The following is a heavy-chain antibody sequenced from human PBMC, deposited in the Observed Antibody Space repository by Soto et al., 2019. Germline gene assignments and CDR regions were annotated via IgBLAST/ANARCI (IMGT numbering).Heavy chain of an antibody. J-gene: IGHJ4*02. D-gene: IGHD4-17*01. Sequence: XETLSLTCTVSGGSVTNSSYYWGWIRQSPGKGLEWIGSVYYRGRSYSKSSVKSRVTISVDTSKNRFSLSLNSVTASDTAVYFCVSQRTTVPTQAYFDYWGPGALVTVSS. CDR2: VYYRGRS. CDR3: VSQRTTVPTQAYFDY. CDR1: GGSVTNSSYY. V-gene: IGHV4-39*01.